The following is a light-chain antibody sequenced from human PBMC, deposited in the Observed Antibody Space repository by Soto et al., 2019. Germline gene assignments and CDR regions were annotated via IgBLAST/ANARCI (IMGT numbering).Light chain of an antibody. CDR1: SSTIGNNY. Sequence: QSVLTQPPSVSAAPGQTVTISCSGTSSTIGNNYVSWFQQVPSTAPKLLIYDNDKRPLGIPDRFSGSKSGTSATLGITGLQTGDEADYYCGTWDSSRRGPYVFGRGTKLTVL. CDR2: DND. V-gene: IGLV1-51*01. CDR3: GTWDSSRRGPYV. J-gene: IGLJ1*01.